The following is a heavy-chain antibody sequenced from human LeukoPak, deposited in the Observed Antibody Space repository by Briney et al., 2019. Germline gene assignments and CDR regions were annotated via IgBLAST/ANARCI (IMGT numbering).Heavy chain of an antibody. V-gene: IGHV4-30-4*08. D-gene: IGHD5-24*01. CDR2: IYYSGST. CDR1: GGSISGGDYY. CDR3: ARGEDGHNYRLIDY. Sequence: SETLSLTRTVSGGSISGGDYYWSWIRQPPGKGLEWIGYIYYSGSTYYNPSLKSRVTISVDTSKYQFHLKLSSVTAADTAVDYCARGEDGHNYRLIDYWGQGTLVTVSS. J-gene: IGHJ4*02.